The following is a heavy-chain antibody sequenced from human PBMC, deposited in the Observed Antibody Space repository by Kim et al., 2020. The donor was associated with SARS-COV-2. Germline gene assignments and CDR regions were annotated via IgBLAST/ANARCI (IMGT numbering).Heavy chain of an antibody. Sequence: GGSLRLSCAASGFTFDDYAMHWVRQAPGKGLEWVSGISWNSGSIGYADSVKGRFTISRDNAKNSLYLQMNSLRAEDTALYYCAKFDYGGPRRAFDIWGQGTMVTVSS. J-gene: IGHJ3*02. D-gene: IGHD4-17*01. CDR3: AKFDYGGPRRAFDI. V-gene: IGHV3-9*01. CDR2: ISWNSGSI. CDR1: GFTFDDYA.